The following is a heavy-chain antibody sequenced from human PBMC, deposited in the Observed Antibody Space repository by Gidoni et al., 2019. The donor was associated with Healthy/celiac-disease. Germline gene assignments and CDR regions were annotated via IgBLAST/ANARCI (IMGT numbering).Heavy chain of an antibody. CDR3: ARVLEWLLHYYYYGMDV. Sequence: QVQLVESGGGLVKPGGSLRLSCAASGFTFSDSYMSWIRQAPGKGLEWVSYISSSGSTIYYADSVKGRFTISRDNAKNSLYLQMNSLRAEDTAVYYCARVLEWLLHYYYYGMDVWGQGTTVTVSS. CDR1: GFTFSDSY. D-gene: IGHD3-3*01. V-gene: IGHV3-11*01. CDR2: ISSSGSTI. J-gene: IGHJ6*02.